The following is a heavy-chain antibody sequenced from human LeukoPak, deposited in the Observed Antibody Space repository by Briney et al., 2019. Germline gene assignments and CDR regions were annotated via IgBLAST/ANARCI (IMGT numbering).Heavy chain of an antibody. J-gene: IGHJ4*02. Sequence: PGGSLRLSCAASGXTFSSYGVHWVRQAPGKGLEWVAFISYDGSNEYYADSVKGRFTISRDNSKNTLYLQMNSLRAEDTAVYYCAKGYGSGSYMIDYWGQGTLVTVSS. D-gene: IGHD3-10*01. CDR2: ISYDGSNE. CDR1: GXTFSSYG. V-gene: IGHV3-30*18. CDR3: AKGYGSGSYMIDY.